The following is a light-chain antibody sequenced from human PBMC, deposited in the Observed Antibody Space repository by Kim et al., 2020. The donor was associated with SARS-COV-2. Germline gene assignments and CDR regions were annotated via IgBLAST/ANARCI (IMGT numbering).Light chain of an antibody. CDR2: EAY. CDR1: PSILIW. V-gene: IGKV1-5*01. J-gene: IGKJ1*01. CDR3: QEYKSDSWT. Sequence: GDRVTITFRATPSILIWLDWDQHKPVKAPNRLIYEAYNLETGGPSRCRGSGAGTQFTLTISSLQSDDFAPYYCQEYKSDSWTFGQGTTVE.